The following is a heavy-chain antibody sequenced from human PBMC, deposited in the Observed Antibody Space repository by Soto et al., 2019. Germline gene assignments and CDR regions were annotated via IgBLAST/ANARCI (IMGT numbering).Heavy chain of an antibody. Sequence: LRLSCAASGFTFSSYAMHWVRQAPGKGLEWVAVISYDGSNKYYADSVKGRFTISRDNSKNTLYLQMNSLRAEDTAVYYCGPHPTDYADYGVFDYWGQGTLVTVSS. V-gene: IGHV3-30-3*01. D-gene: IGHD4-17*01. CDR2: ISYDGSNK. CDR3: GPHPTDYADYGVFDY. CDR1: GFTFSSYA. J-gene: IGHJ4*02.